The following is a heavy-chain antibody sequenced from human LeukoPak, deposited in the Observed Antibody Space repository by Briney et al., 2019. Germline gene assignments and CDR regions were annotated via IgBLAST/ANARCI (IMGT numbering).Heavy chain of an antibody. CDR1: GDSVSANGAA. CDR2: TYYRSKWYN. D-gene: IGHD3-3*01. V-gene: IGHV6-1*01. Sequence: SQTLSLTCAISGDSVSANGAAWNWIRQSPSRGLEWLGRTYYRSKWYNDYAVSVKSRITINPDTSKNQSSLQLNSVTPEDTAVYYCARVPYYDFQADAFDIWGQGTMVTVSS. J-gene: IGHJ3*02. CDR3: ARVPYYDFQADAFDI.